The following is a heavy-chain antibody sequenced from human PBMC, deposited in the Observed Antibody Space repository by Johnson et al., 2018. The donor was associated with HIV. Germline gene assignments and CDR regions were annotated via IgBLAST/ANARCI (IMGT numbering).Heavy chain of an antibody. CDR3: ATEGGTGAFDI. V-gene: IGHV3-48*04. CDR2: ITSSGRTT. J-gene: IGHJ3*02. CDR1: GFTFSSYA. Sequence: VQLVESGGGLVQPGGSLRLSCAASGFTFSSYAMSWVRQAPGKGLEWVSYITSSGRTTYYADSVKGRFTISRDNAKNSLYLQMNSLRAEDTAVYYCATEGGTGAFDIWGQGTMVTVSS. D-gene: IGHD2-15*01.